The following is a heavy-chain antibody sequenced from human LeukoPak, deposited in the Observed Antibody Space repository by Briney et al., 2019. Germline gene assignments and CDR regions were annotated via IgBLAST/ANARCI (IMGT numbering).Heavy chain of an antibody. CDR3: ARAQWHSAYYYYYYMDV. V-gene: IGHV4-39*01. J-gene: IGHJ6*03. CDR1: GGSISSSSYY. D-gene: IGHD6-19*01. CDR2: IYYSGST. Sequence: SETLSLTCTVSGGSISSSSYYWGWIRQPPGKGLEWIGSIYYSGSTYYNPSLKSRVTISVDTSKNQFSLKLSSVTAADTAVYYCARAQWHSAYYYYYYMDVWGKGTTVTISS.